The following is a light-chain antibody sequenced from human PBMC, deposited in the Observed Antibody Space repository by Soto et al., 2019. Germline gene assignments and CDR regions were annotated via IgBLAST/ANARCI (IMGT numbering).Light chain of an antibody. V-gene: IGKV1-5*03. J-gene: IGKJ1*01. CDR1: QTISSW. CDR2: KAS. Sequence: DIQITQSPSTLSGSVGDRVTITCRASQTISSWLAWYQQKPGKAPKLLIYKASTLKNGVPSRFSGSGSGTDFTLTISSLHPDDVASYFCQLYNSYSDALGQGTKVELK. CDR3: QLYNSYSDA.